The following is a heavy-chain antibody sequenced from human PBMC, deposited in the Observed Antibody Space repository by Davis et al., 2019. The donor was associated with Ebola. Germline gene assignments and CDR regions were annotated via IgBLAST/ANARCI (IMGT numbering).Heavy chain of an antibody. D-gene: IGHD2-2*01. CDR1: GFTFSNYN. J-gene: IGHJ5*02. CDR3: ARAYVLVPAASFDP. Sequence: GESLKISCAASGFTFSNYNMNWVRQTPGKGLEWVSSISSSSSYIYYADSVKGRFTISRDNAKNSLYLQMNSLRAEDTAVYYCARAYVLVPAASFDPWGQGTLVTVSS. CDR2: ISSSSSYI. V-gene: IGHV3-21*01.